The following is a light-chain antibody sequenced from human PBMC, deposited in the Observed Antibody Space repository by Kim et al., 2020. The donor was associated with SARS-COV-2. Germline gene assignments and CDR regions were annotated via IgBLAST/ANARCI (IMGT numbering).Light chain of an antibody. Sequence: RVTISWTGNSSNIGAGYNVHWYRQTPGTAPKLLIHDKNNRPSGVPDRFSGSKSGTSASLAITGLQAEDEADYYCQSYDRLSASVVFGGGTKLTVL. CDR3: QSYDRLSASVV. V-gene: IGLV1-40*01. CDR2: DKN. J-gene: IGLJ2*01. CDR1: SSNIGAGYN.